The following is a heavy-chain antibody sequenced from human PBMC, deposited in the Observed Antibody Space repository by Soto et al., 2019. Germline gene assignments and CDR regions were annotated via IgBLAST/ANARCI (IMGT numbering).Heavy chain of an antibody. Sequence: QVQLQESGTGLVKPSETLSLTCTVSGDSISSYYWSWIRQPPGKGLEWIGYIYYSGSTNYNPSLKSRVTISVDTSKNQFSLKLSSVTAADTAVYYCARYWLLGTMILTPWGQGTLVTVSS. J-gene: IGHJ5*02. CDR3: ARYWLLGTMILTP. CDR2: IYYSGST. V-gene: IGHV4-59*08. CDR1: GDSISSYY. D-gene: IGHD3-22*01.